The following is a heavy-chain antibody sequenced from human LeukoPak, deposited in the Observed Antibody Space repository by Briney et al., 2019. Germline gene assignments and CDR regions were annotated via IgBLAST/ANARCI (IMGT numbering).Heavy chain of an antibody. J-gene: IGHJ4*02. D-gene: IGHD3-16*01. CDR1: GGSISSYY. V-gene: IGHV4-59*01. Sequence: SETLSLTCTVSGGSISSYYWSWIRQPPGKGLEWIGYIYYSGSTNYNPSLKSRVTISEDTSKNQFSLKLSSVTAADTAVYYCARVMSAWYFDYWGQGTLVTVSS. CDR2: IYYSGST. CDR3: ARVMSAWYFDY.